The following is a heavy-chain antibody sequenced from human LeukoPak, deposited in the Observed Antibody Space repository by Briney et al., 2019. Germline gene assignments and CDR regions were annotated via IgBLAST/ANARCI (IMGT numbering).Heavy chain of an antibody. V-gene: IGHV3-23*01. CDR3: VRESPVAAVGRSWFDP. J-gene: IGHJ5*02. CDR2: ISGSGGST. D-gene: IGHD6-13*01. Sequence: GGSLRLSCAASGFTFSSYAMSWVRQAPGKGLEWVSGISGSGGSTYYADSVKGRFTISRDNSRNTLYLQMNSPRAEDTAVYYCVRESPVAAVGRSWFDPWGQGTLVTVSS. CDR1: GFTFSSYA.